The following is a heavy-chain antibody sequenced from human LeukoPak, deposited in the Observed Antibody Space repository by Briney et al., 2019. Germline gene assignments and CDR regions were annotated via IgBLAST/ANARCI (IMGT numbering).Heavy chain of an antibody. V-gene: IGHV4-59*01. D-gene: IGHD6-13*01. CDR3: ARFYSSSWPHRYKLDY. CDR1: GGSISSFY. J-gene: IGHJ4*02. CDR2: IHYSGST. Sequence: PSETLSLTCTVSGGSISSFYWSWIRQPPGKGLEWIGNIHYSGSTNYNPSLNSRVTISVDTSKSHFSLNLSAVTAADTAVYYCARFYSSSWPHRYKLDYWGQGTLVTVSS.